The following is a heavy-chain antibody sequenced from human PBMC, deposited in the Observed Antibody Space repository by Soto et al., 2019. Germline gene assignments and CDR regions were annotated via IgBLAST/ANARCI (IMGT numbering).Heavy chain of an antibody. CDR3: TRDMLYGSERSHYYYAMDV. CDR2: IYHSGRT. CDR1: GGSISSSNW. J-gene: IGHJ6*02. D-gene: IGHD3-10*01. V-gene: IGHV4-4*02. Sequence: QVQLQESGPGLVKPSGTLSLTCAVSGGSISSSNWWCWVRQPPGQGLEWIGEIYHSGRTNYNPSLMSRLPISVARSKNQLSLKLRSVTAEDTAVYYCTRDMLYGSERSHYYYAMDVWGRGTTVTVSS.